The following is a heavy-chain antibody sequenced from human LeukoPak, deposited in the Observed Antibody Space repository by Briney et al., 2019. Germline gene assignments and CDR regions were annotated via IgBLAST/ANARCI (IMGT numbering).Heavy chain of an antibody. CDR3: ARGVVVLTATTYNWFDP. J-gene: IGHJ5*02. V-gene: IGHV4-34*01. CDR1: GGSFWVYY. CDR2: INHSGST. Sequence: SETLSLTCAVYGGSFWVYYWSWIRHPPGEGREWIGDINHSGSTNYNPALKSRVTISVDTYKNQFSLKLSSVTAADTAVYYCARGVVVLTATTYNWFDPWGQGTLVTVSS. D-gene: IGHD2-21*02.